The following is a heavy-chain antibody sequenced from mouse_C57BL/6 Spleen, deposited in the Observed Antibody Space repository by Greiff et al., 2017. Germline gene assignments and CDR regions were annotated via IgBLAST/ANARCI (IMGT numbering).Heavy chain of an antibody. CDR2: IHPNSGST. CDR3: SYHYYGSSYWYFDV. Sequence: VKLQQPGAELVKPGASVKLSCKASGYTFTSYWMHWVKQRPGQGLEWIGMIHPNSGSTNYKEKFKSKATLTVDKSSSTAYMQLSSLTSEDSAVYYCSYHYYGSSYWYFDVWGTGTTVTVSS. V-gene: IGHV1-64*01. CDR1: GYTFTSYW. J-gene: IGHJ1*03. D-gene: IGHD1-1*01.